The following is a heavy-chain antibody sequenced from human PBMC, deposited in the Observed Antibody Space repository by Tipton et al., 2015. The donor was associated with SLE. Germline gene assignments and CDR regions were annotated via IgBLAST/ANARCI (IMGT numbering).Heavy chain of an antibody. CDR2: IYPGDSDT. Sequence: VQLVQSGAEVKKPGESLKISCKASGYTFSNNWIGWVRQMPGGGLEWMGIIYPGDSDTRFSPSFQGQVTISADTSMNTAYLQWTSLKASDTGIYYCACRTSSEVYYVMDVWGQGTSITVSS. CDR1: GYTFSNNW. D-gene: IGHD3-22*01. CDR3: ACRTSSEVYYVMDV. J-gene: IGHJ6*02. V-gene: IGHV5-51*03.